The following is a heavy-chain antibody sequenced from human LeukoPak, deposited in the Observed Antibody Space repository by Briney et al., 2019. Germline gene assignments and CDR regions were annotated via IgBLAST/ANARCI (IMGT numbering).Heavy chain of an antibody. CDR2: IIPIFGTA. CDR1: GGTFSSYA. V-gene: IGHV1-69*13. Sequence: ASVKVSCKASGGTFSSYAISWVRQAPGQGLEWMGGIIPIFGTANYAQRFQGRVTITAGESTSTAYMELSSLRSEDTAVYYCARGPPAAGTDYYYYYMDVWGKGTTVTISS. D-gene: IGHD6-13*01. CDR3: ARGPPAAGTDYYYYYMDV. J-gene: IGHJ6*03.